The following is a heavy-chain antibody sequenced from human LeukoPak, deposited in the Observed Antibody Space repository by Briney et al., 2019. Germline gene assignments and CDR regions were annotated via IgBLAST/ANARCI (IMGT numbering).Heavy chain of an antibody. CDR3: ARDYGSGSYFPGSYTLGIMDV. V-gene: IGHV3-48*01. J-gene: IGHJ6*03. CDR2: ISSSSSTI. CDR1: GFTFSSYS. D-gene: IGHD3-10*01. Sequence: PGGSLRLSCAASGFTFSSYSMNWVRQAPGKGLEWVSYISSSSSTIYYADSVKGRFTISRDNAKNSLYLQMNSLRAEDTAVYYCARDYGSGSYFPGSYTLGIMDVWGKGTTVTVSS.